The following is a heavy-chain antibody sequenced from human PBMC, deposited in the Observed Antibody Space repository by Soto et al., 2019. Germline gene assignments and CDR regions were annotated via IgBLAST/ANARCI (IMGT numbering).Heavy chain of an antibody. V-gene: IGHV3-53*01. CDR1: GFTVSNNY. Sequence: EVQLVESGGGLIQPGGSLRLSCAVSGFTVSNNYMSWVRQAPGKGLEGVSVIYSGGYTAYGDSVKGRFTISRDNSKNTLNLQKKALSPDAPAVFYGATHPGGGAYWGQGTLVTVSS. J-gene: IGHJ4*02. D-gene: IGHD3-10*01. CDR3: ATHPGGGAY. CDR2: IYSGGYT.